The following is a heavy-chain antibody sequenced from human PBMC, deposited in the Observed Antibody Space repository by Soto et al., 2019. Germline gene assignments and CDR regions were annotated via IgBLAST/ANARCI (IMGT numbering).Heavy chain of an antibody. Sequence: QVQLVQSGAEVKKPGSSVKVSYKASGGTFNTYAISWVRQAPGQGLEWMGGIIPIFGTPNYSQTFQDRVTITADESTTTAYMELSSLRSEDTAVYYCATCSPSIAAVGQYYFDYWGQGTLVTVSS. CDR2: IIPIFGTP. CDR3: ATCSPSIAAVGQYYFDY. J-gene: IGHJ4*02. V-gene: IGHV1-69*01. CDR1: GGTFNTYA. D-gene: IGHD6-13*01.